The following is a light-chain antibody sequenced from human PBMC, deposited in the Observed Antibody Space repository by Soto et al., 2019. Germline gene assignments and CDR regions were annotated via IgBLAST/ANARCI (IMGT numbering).Light chain of an antibody. CDR1: QGISSA. J-gene: IGKJ1*01. Sequence: ASQLTQSPSSLSESVGDRVTITCRASQGISSALAWYQQKPGKAPKLLIYDASSLESGGPSRFSCSGSGTDFTLTISSLQPEDFSTYYCPQFNSYPRTFGQGTKVDIK. CDR2: DAS. V-gene: IGKV1-13*02. CDR3: PQFNSYPRT.